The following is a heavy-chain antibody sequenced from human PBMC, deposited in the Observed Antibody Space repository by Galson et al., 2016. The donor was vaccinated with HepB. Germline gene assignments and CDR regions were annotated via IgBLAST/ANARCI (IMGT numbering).Heavy chain of an antibody. CDR3: ARAPGPRSSRYVDH. J-gene: IGHJ4*02. CDR2: IYYSGST. CDR1: GGSVISGTDY. V-gene: IGHV4-61*01. D-gene: IGHD6-13*01. Sequence: ETLSLTCTVSGGSVISGTDYWSWIQQPPGKGLELIGYIYYSGSTIYNPPLKSRVTRSVDTSKNQFSLKLSSVTTADTAVYDCARAPGPRSSRYVDHWGQGTLVTVSS.